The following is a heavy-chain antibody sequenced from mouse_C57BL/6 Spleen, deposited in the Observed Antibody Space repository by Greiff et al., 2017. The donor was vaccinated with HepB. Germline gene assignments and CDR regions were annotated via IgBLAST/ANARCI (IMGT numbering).Heavy chain of an antibody. CDR2: IYPGDGDT. D-gene: IGHD2-10*01. V-gene: IGHV1-82*01. J-gene: IGHJ4*01. CDR3: ARSYYHYAMDY. CDR1: GYAFSSSW. Sequence: VQLQQSGPELVKPGASVKISCKASGYAFSSSWMNWVKQRPGKGLEWIGRIYPGDGDTNYNGKFKGKATLTADKSSSTAYMQLSILTSEDSAVYFCARSYYHYAMDYWGQGTSVTVSS.